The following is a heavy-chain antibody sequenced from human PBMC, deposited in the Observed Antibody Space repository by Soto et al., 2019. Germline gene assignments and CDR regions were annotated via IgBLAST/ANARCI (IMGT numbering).Heavy chain of an antibody. D-gene: IGHD5-18*01. J-gene: IGHJ6*02. CDR3: ASDRRGYSYGYYYGMDV. CDR1: GFTFSSYA. Sequence: GGSLRLSCAACGFTFSSYAMHWVRQAPGKGLEWVAVISYDGSNKYHADSVKGRFTISRDNSKNTLYLQMNSLRAEDTAVYYCASDRRGYSYGYYYGMDVWGQGTTVTVSS. V-gene: IGHV3-30-3*01. CDR2: ISYDGSNK.